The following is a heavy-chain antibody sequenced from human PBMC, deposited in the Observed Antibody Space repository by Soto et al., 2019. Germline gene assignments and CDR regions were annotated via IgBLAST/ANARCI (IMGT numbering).Heavy chain of an antibody. V-gene: IGHV4-30-2*01. J-gene: IGHJ4*02. CDR2: ISYSGST. CDR3: ATHRRFLEWYYFYY. CDR1: GGSINSGGYS. D-gene: IGHD3-3*01. Sequence: SETLSLTCGVSGGSINSGGYSWSWIRQPPGKGLEWIGYISYSGSTYYNPSLKSRVTISVDRSKNQFSLNLSSVTAADTAVYYCATHRRFLEWYYFYYWGQGTLVTVSS.